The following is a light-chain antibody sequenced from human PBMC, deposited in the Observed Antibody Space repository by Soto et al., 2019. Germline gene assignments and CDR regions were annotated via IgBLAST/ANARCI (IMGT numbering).Light chain of an antibody. CDR3: QQSYSTPIT. J-gene: IGKJ5*01. CDR1: QSISSY. V-gene: IGKV1-39*01. CDR2: AAS. Sequence: DIQMTQSPSSLSASVGDRVTITCRASQSISSYLNWYQQKPGKAPKLLIYAASSLQSGVPSRFSGCGSGTDFTLNISSLQPEDFANYYCQQSYSTPITFGQGTRLEIK.